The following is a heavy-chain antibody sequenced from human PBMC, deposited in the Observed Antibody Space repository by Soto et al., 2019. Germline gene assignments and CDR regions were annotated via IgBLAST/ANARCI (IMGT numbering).Heavy chain of an antibody. Sequence: GASVKVSCKASGGTFSSYAISWVRQAPGQGLEWMGGIIPIFGTANYAQKFQGRVTITADESTSTAYMELSSLRSEDTAVYYCARGNSSWYMGSFEYWGQGTLVTVSS. V-gene: IGHV1-69*13. J-gene: IGHJ4*02. CDR2: IIPIFGTA. D-gene: IGHD6-13*01. CDR1: GGTFSSYA. CDR3: ARGNSSWYMGSFEY.